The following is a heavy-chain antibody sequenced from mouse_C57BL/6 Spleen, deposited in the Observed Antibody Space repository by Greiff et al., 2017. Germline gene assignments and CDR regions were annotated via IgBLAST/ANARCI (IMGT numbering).Heavy chain of an antibody. Sequence: VQLKESGPGLVKPSQSLSLTCSVTGYSITSGYYWNWIRQFPGNKLEWMGYISYDGSNNYNPSLKNRISITRDTSKNQFFLKLNSVTTEDTATYYSARAYSNCYCEVWGTGATVSVSS. CDR3: ARAYSNCYCEV. D-gene: IGHD2-5*01. V-gene: IGHV3-6*01. CDR2: ISYDGSN. J-gene: IGHJ1*03. CDR1: GYSITSGYY.